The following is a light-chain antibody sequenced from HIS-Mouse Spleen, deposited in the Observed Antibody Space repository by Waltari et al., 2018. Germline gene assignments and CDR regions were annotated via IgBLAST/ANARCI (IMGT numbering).Light chain of an antibody. CDR3: CSYAGSYTWV. Sequence: QSALTQPRSVSGSPGQSATISCTGTSSDVGGYNHVSWYQQHPGKAPKLMIYDVSKRPSGVPDRFSGSKSGNTASLTISGLQAEDEADYYCCSYAGSYTWVFGGGTKLTVL. CDR1: SSDVGGYNH. V-gene: IGLV2-11*01. CDR2: DVS. J-gene: IGLJ3*02.